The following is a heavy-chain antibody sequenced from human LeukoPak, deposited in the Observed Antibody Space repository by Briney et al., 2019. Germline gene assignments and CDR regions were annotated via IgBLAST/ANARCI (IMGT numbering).Heavy chain of an antibody. J-gene: IGHJ3*02. V-gene: IGHV3-9*01. CDR2: MSWNSGSI. CDR1: GFTFDDYA. D-gene: IGHD4-17*01. Sequence: GRSLTLSCAPSGFTFDDYAMHWVRQAPGNGLEWVSGMSWNSGSIGYADSVKGRFTISRDNAKTSLYLQMNSLRAEDTALYYCAKDIVDYGDYLGAFDIWGQGTMVTVSS. CDR3: AKDIVDYGDYLGAFDI.